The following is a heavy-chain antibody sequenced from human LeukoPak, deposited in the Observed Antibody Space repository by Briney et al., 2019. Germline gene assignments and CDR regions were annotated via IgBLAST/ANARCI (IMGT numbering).Heavy chain of an antibody. Sequence: GASVKVSCKASGYSFTNYYIHWVRQAPGQGLEWMGMINPSDSSATYPQKFQGRVTMTRDTSTSTVYMELSSLRSEDTAVYYCAREWDGYNFPYFDYWGQGTLVTVSS. V-gene: IGHV1-46*01. CDR2: INPSDSSA. J-gene: IGHJ4*02. CDR1: GYSFTNYY. D-gene: IGHD5-24*01. CDR3: AREWDGYNFPYFDY.